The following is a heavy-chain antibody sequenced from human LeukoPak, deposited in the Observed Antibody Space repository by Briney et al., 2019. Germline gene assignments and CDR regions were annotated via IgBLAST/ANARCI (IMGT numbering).Heavy chain of an antibody. D-gene: IGHD1-26*01. CDR2: ISGGGGIT. CDR1: GFTFSSYA. V-gene: IGHV3-23*01. Sequence: GGSLRLSCAASGFTFSSYAMNWVRQAPGKGLEWVSTISGGGGITYYADSVKGRFTISRDNSKRTLYLQMSTLRADDTAVYYCARGSRGRYYSPYYGGQGTLVTVSS. CDR3: ARGSRGRYYSPYY. J-gene: IGHJ4*02.